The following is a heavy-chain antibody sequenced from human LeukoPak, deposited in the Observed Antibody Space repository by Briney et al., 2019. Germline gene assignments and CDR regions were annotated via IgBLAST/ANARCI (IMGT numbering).Heavy chain of an antibody. Sequence: SETLSLTCTDSGGPISGYYWSWIRQPAGKGLEWIGRIYTSGSTNYNPSLKSRVTMSVDTSKNQFSLKLTSVTAADTAVYYCARGPQDYGGNSDYNEAFDIWGQGTMVTVSS. CDR3: ARGPQDYGGNSDYNEAFDI. CDR1: GGPISGYY. CDR2: IYTSGST. J-gene: IGHJ3*02. V-gene: IGHV4-4*07. D-gene: IGHD4-23*01.